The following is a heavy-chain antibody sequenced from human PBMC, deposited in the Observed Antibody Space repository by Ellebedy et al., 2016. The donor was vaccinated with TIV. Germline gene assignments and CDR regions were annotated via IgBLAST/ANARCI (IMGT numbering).Heavy chain of an antibody. CDR2: IYPGRSA. D-gene: IGHD3-10*01. CDR1: GDPITGSHW. V-gene: IGHV4-4*02. J-gene: IGHJ4*02. Sequence: SETLSLXXAVSGDPITGSHWWSWVRQPPGRRLEWIGEIYPGRSANYNPSLKSRVAMSIDESKNGFSLKLSSVTVADTAVYYCARDLGSGRYPGHWGQGTLVTVSS. CDR3: ARDLGSGRYPGH.